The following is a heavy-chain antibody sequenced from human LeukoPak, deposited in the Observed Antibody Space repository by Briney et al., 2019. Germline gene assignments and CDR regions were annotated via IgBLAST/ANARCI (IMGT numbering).Heavy chain of an antibody. J-gene: IGHJ4*02. V-gene: IGHV3-23*01. D-gene: IGHD3-22*01. CDR2: ISGSGGST. CDR1: GFTFRSYG. Sequence: GALRLSCAASGFTFRSYGMSWVRQAPGKGLEWVSAISGSGGSTYYADSVRGRFTISRDNSKNTLYLQMNSLRAEDTAVYYCARGLPRYYYDSSGYFDYWGQGTLVTVSS. CDR3: ARGLPRYYYDSSGYFDY.